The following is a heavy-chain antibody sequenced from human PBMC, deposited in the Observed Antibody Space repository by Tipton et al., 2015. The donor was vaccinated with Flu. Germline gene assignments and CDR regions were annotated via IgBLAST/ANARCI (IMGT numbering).Heavy chain of an antibody. CDR3: ARGGLLWFGELSPGYFDY. J-gene: IGHJ4*02. Sequence: GLVKPSETLSLTCAVSGGSISSGGYSWSWIRQPPGKGLEWIGYIYHSGSTYYNPSLKSRVTISVDRSKNQFSLKLSSVTAADTAVYYCARGGLLWFGELSPGYFDYWGQGTLVTVSS. D-gene: IGHD3-10*01. V-gene: IGHV4-30-2*01. CDR2: IYHSGST. CDR1: GGSISSGGYS.